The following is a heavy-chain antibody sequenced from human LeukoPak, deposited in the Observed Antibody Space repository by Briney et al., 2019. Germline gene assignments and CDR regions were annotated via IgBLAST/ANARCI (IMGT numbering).Heavy chain of an antibody. CDR2: IRYDGSNK. V-gene: IGHV3-30*02. CDR1: GFTFSNYV. CDR3: AKDYEAMPYYFDY. D-gene: IGHD3-16*01. J-gene: IGHJ4*02. Sequence: GGALTHSFPATGFTFSNYVMHWVRQAPGKGLEWVAFIRYDGSNKYYADSVKGRFTISRDNSKNTLYLQMNSLRAEDTAVYYCAKDYEAMPYYFDYWGQGTLVTVSS.